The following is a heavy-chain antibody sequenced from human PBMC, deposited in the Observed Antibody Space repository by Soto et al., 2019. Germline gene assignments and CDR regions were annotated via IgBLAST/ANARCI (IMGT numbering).Heavy chain of an antibody. CDR1: GGSISSGGYY. J-gene: IGHJ4*02. CDR2: IYYSGST. V-gene: IGHV4-31*03. Sequence: QVQLQESGPGLVKPSQTLSLTCTVSGGSISSGGYYWSWIRQHPGKGLEWIGYIYYSGSTYYNPSLKSRVTISVVTSKNQFSLKLSSVTAADTAVYYCARSPLRFLERTYYFDYWGQGTLVTVSS. D-gene: IGHD3-3*01. CDR3: ARSPLRFLERTYYFDY.